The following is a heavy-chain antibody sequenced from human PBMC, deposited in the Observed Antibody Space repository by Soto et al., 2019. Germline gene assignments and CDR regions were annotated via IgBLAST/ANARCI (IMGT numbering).Heavy chain of an antibody. Sequence: QVQLVESGGGVVQPGTSLRLSCVGSGFTFRSYVIHWVRQAPGKGLEWVALTSYDGSNNFYGDSVKGRFTISRHNSRNTVELQMDSLRFEDTALNYWARWGTTGGLDGWGQGTLVSVSS. J-gene: IGHJ4*02. V-gene: IGHV3-33*05. CDR3: ARWGTTGGLDG. CDR2: TSYDGSNN. D-gene: IGHD3-16*01. CDR1: GFTFRSYV.